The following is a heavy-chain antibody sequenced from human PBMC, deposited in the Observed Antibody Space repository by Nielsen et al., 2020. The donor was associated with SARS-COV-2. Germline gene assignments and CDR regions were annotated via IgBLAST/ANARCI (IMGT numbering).Heavy chain of an antibody. J-gene: IGHJ4*02. CDR1: GYTFTSYA. V-gene: IGHV7-4-1*02. CDR3: ARSPYYDILTGDYLLNLFDY. Sequence: ASVKVSCKASGYTFTSYAMNWVRQAPGQGLEWMGWINTDTGNPMYAQGFTGRFVFSLDTSVSTAYLQISSLKAEDTAVYYCARSPYYDILTGDYLLNLFDYWGQGTLVTVSS. D-gene: IGHD3-9*01. CDR2: INTDTGNP.